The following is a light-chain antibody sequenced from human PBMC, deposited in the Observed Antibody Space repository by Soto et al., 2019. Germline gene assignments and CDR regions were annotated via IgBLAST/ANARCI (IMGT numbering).Light chain of an antibody. J-gene: IGKJ3*01. CDR2: KGS. CDR1: QSISSW. CDR3: QQSNSYPPT. V-gene: IGKV1-5*03. Sequence: DIHMTQSPSTLSASIRDRVTITCRASQSISSWLAWYQQKPGKGPNLLIYKGSTLQGGVPSRFSCSGSGTEFSLTISSLQPEDLATYYCQQSNSYPPTFGPGTKVDLK.